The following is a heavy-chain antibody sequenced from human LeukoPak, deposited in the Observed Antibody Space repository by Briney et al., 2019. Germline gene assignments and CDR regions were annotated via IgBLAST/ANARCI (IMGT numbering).Heavy chain of an antibody. D-gene: IGHD3-22*01. J-gene: IGHJ4*02. V-gene: IGHV4-59*01. CDR3: ARGGPREYYDSSGYYIY. Sequence: SETLSLTCTVSGASISSYYWSWIRQPPGKGLEWIGYIYYSGSTNYNPSLKSRVTISVDRSNNQFSLKLSSVTAADTAVYYCARGGPREYYDSSGYYIYWGQGTLVTVSS. CDR2: IYYSGST. CDR1: GASISSYY.